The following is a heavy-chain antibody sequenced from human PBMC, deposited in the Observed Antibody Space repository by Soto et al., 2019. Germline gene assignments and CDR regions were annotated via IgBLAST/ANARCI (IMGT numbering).Heavy chain of an antibody. J-gene: IGHJ6*02. CDR3: ASFGELYYYYGMDV. Sequence: GGSLRLSCAASGFTFSSYSMNWVRQAPGKGLEWVSSISSSSSYIYYADSVKGRLTISRDNAKNSLYLQMNSLRAEDTAVYYCASFGELYYYYGMDVWGQGTTVTVSS. CDR1: GFTFSSYS. D-gene: IGHD3-10*01. CDR2: ISSSSSYI. V-gene: IGHV3-21*01.